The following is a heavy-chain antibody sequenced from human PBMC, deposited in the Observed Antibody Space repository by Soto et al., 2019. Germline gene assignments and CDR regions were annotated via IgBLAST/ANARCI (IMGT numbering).Heavy chain of an antibody. J-gene: IGHJ4*02. Sequence: QVQLQESGPGLVKPSGTLSLTCAVSGGSISSNNWWTWVRQPPGQGLEWIGEIYQSGSVNYNPALQSRLSISVDRSKNHCSLNLNSVTAADTAVYYCARGNRDYGDPSGFDHWGQGTLVTVSS. D-gene: IGHD4-17*01. CDR1: GGSISSNNW. V-gene: IGHV4-4*02. CDR2: IYQSGSV. CDR3: ARGNRDYGDPSGFDH.